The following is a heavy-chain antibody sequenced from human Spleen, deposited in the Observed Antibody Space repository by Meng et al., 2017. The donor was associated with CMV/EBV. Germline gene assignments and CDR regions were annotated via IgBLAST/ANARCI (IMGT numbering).Heavy chain of an antibody. Sequence: GESLKISCAASGFTVSSNYMSWVRQAPGKGLEWVSVIHSGGSTYYADSVKGRFTISRDNSKNTVYLQLSSLRAEDTAVYYCARDKDFWSNYYGAYYYGMDVWGQGTTVTVSS. CDR2: IHSGGST. CDR1: GFTVSSNY. J-gene: IGHJ6*02. CDR3: ARDKDFWSNYYGAYYYGMDV. V-gene: IGHV3-53*01. D-gene: IGHD3-3*01.